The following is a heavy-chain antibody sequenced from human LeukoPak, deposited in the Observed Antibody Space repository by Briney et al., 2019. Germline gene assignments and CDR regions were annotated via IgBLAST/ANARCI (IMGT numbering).Heavy chain of an antibody. CDR3: AKDGGYSYGWSYYYYYMDV. J-gene: IGHJ6*03. Sequence: GGSLRLSCAASGFTLSNAWMNWVRQAPGKGLEWVGLIKSKTNGETRDYAAPVKGRFTISRDNSKNTLYLQMNSLRAEDTAVYYCAKDGGYSYGWSYYYYYMDVWGKGTTVTISS. CDR1: GFTLSNAW. D-gene: IGHD5-18*01. CDR2: IKSKTNGETR. V-gene: IGHV3-15*01.